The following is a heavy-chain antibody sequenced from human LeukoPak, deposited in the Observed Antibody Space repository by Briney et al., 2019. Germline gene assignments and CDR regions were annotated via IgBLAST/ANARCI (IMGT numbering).Heavy chain of an antibody. CDR3: ARAGVIVSGTLVNSFDY. Sequence: PGGSLRLSCAASGFAFSSYAVHWVRQAPGKGLEWVAVISYDGNNKYYADSVKGRFTISRDNSNNTLFLQMNSLRAEDTAVYYCARAGVIVSGTLVNSFDYWGQGTLVTVSS. V-gene: IGHV3-30*04. CDR2: ISYDGNNK. D-gene: IGHD6-19*01. J-gene: IGHJ4*02. CDR1: GFAFSSYA.